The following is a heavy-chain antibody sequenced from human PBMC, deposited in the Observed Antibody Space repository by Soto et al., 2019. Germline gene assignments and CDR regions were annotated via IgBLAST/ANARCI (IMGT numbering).Heavy chain of an antibody. V-gene: IGHV3-48*03. CDR3: ARDPPGLEDFAY. CDR2: IDPSGNTM. Sequence: GGSLRLSCAASGFSFSAHDLNWVRQAPGKGLEWISYIDPSGNTMHYADSVKGRFTISRDNAKNLLYLQMNSLRAEDTAVYYCARDPPGLEDFAYWGQGTRVTVSS. CDR1: GFSFSAHD. D-gene: IGHD3-22*01. J-gene: IGHJ4*02.